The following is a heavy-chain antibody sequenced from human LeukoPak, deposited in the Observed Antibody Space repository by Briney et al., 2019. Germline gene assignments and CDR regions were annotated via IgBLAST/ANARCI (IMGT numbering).Heavy chain of an antibody. D-gene: IGHD3-10*01. CDR1: GGSINSGDYY. CDR3: PREGPGRGRWHAGGYFAY. CDR2: IYYSGST. Sequence: PSQTLSLTCSVSGGSINSGDYYWSWIRQSPGKGLEWIGYIYYSGSTYYNPSLNNRVTISADTSKNQFSLKVNSVTAADTAVYYCPREGPGRGRWHAGGYFAYGGQGTLVPVPP. V-gene: IGHV4-30-4*01. J-gene: IGHJ4*02.